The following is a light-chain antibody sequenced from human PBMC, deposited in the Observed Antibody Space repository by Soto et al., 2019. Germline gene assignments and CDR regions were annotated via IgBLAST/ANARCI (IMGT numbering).Light chain of an antibody. CDR3: QQRNKWPVT. J-gene: IGKJ1*01. CDR2: DAS. Sequence: EIVLTQSPATLSLSPGERATLSCRASQNIYSYLAWYQQKPGQAPRLLIYDASNRATGIPARFSGSGSGTVFALTISSLEPEDSAVYYCQQRNKWPVTFGQGTKVEIK. V-gene: IGKV3-11*01. CDR1: QNIYSY.